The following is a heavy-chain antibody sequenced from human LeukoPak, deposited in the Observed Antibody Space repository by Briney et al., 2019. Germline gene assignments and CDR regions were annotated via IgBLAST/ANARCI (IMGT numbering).Heavy chain of an antibody. V-gene: IGHV3-23*01. D-gene: IGHD6-19*01. CDR2: ISYSGGST. J-gene: IGHJ4*02. CDR1: GFTFSSYG. Sequence: GGSLTLSCAASGFTFSSYGMSWVRQAPGEGLEWVSAISYSGGSTYYADSVKGRFTISRDNSKNTLYLQMNRLRAEDTAVYYCAKRISSGWSYYFDYWGQGTLVTVSS. CDR3: AKRISSGWSYYFDY.